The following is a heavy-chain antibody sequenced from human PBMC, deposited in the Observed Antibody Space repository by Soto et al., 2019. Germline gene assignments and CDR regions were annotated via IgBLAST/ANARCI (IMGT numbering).Heavy chain of an antibody. CDR3: AKDRFQGYSYGLGLDY. CDR1: GFTFSSYG. Sequence: GALRVSCAASGFTFSSYGMHWVRQAPGKWLEWVAVISYEGSNKYYAGSVKGRFTISRDHSKNTLYLQMNSLRAEDTAVYYCAKDRFQGYSYGLGLDYWGHGTLVTVSS. V-gene: IGHV3-30*18. J-gene: IGHJ4*01. D-gene: IGHD5-18*01. CDR2: ISYEGSNK.